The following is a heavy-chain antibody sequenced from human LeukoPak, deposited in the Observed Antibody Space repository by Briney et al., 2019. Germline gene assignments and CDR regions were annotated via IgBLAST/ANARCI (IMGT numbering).Heavy chain of an antibody. D-gene: IGHD3-3*01. J-gene: IGHJ3*01. CDR3: ARDGSFWSGFHAFDL. CDR1: GFTFSDYY. V-gene: IGHV3-11*04. CDR2: ISTSGSTI. Sequence: PGGSLRLSCAASGFTFSDYYMSWIRQAPGRGLEWVSYISTSGSTIYYADSVKGRFTISRDNAKNSLYLEMSSLRAEDTAVYYCARDGSFWSGFHAFDLWGQGTVVTVSS.